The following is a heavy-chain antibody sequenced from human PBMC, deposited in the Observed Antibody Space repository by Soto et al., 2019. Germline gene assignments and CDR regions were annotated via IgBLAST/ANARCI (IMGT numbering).Heavy chain of an antibody. V-gene: IGHV3-21*01. CDR2: ISSSSSYI. Sequence: GVLRLSCAASGFTFSSYSMNWVRQAPGKGLEWVSSISSSSSYIYYADSVKGRFTISRDNAKNSLYLQMNSLRAEDTAVYYCARAMVRGVADAFDIWGQGTMVTVSS. CDR1: GFTFSSYS. D-gene: IGHD3-10*01. CDR3: ARAMVRGVADAFDI. J-gene: IGHJ3*02.